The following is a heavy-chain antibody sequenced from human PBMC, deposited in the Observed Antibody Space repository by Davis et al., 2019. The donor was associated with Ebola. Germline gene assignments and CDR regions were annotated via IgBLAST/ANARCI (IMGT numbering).Heavy chain of an antibody. CDR2: IYYSGST. CDR1: GGSISSYY. CDR3: ARRRYLDY. J-gene: IGHJ4*02. Sequence: GSLRLSCTVSGGSISSYYWSWIRQPPGKGLEWIGYIYYSGSTNYNPSLKSRVTISVDTSKNQFSLKLSSVTAADTAVYYCARRRYLDYWGQGTLVTVSS. V-gene: IGHV4-59*01.